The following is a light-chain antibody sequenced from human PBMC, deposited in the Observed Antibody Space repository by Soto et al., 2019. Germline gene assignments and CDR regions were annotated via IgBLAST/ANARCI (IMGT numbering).Light chain of an antibody. V-gene: IGLV1-44*01. Sequence: QSVLTQPPSASGTPGQRVTISCSGSRSNIGSNTVNWYHQLPGTAPKLLIYSNNLRPSGVSDRFSGSKSGTSASLAISGLQSEDEADYYCAAWDDSLNGPVFGGGTKLTVL. CDR2: SNN. CDR3: AAWDDSLNGPV. J-gene: IGLJ2*01. CDR1: RSNIGSNT.